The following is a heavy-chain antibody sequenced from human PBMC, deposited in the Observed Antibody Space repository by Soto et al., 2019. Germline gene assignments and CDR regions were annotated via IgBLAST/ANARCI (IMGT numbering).Heavy chain of an antibody. J-gene: IGHJ4*02. CDR2: ISYDGSNK. Sequence: RRLSCAASGFTFSSYGMHWVRQAPGKGLEWVAVISYDGSNKYYADSVKGRFTISRDNSKNTLYLQMNSLRAEDTAVYYCAKDLEAYMQWLPADYWGQGTLVTVSS. CDR1: GFTFSSYG. V-gene: IGHV3-30*18. CDR3: AKDLEAYMQWLPADY. D-gene: IGHD6-19*01.